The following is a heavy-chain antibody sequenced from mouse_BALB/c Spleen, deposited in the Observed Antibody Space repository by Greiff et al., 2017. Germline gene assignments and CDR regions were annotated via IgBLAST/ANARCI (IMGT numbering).Heavy chain of an antibody. CDR1: GYSITSGYY. D-gene: IGHD1-1*01. Sequence: EVKLQESGPGLVKPSQSLSLTCSVTGYSITSGYYWNWIRQFPGNKLEWMGYISYDGSNNYNPSLKNRISITRDTSKNQFFLKLNSVTTEDTATYYCARAVTTVGFDYWGQGTTLTVSS. CDR3: ARAVTTVGFDY. V-gene: IGHV3-6*02. CDR2: ISYDGSN. J-gene: IGHJ2*01.